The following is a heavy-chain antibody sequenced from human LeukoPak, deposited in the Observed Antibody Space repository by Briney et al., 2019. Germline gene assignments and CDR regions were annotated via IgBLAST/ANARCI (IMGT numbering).Heavy chain of an antibody. V-gene: IGHV4-38-2*01. CDR3: ARLQVDFWSGPYYFDY. J-gene: IGHJ4*02. D-gene: IGHD3-3*01. Sequence: PSETLSLTCAVSGYSISSGYYWGWIRQPPGKGLQWIGSIYHSGSTYYSPSFKSRVTISVDTSKNQFSLKLSSVTATDTAVYYCARLQVDFWSGPYYFDYWGQGTLVTVSS. CDR1: GYSISSGYY. CDR2: IYHSGST.